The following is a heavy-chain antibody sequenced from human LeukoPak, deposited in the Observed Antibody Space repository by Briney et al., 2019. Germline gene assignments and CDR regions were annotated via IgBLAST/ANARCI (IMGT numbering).Heavy chain of an antibody. CDR2: ITAGGDGT. J-gene: IGHJ4*02. D-gene: IGHD1-1*01. CDR3: ARAPYTTGRGYYFDY. CDR1: GFTFSGYA. Sequence: GSLRLSCAASGFTFSGYAMSWVRLAPGKGLEWVSAITAGGDGTYYADSVKGRFTISRDNAKNTLYLQMNSLRAEDTAVYYCARAPYTTGRGYYFDYWGQGTLVTVSS. V-gene: IGHV3-23*01.